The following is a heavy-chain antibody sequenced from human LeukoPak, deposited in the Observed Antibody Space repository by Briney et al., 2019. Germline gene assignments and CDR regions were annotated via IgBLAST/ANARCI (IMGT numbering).Heavy chain of an antibody. CDR3: ARGWARGYDFWSDSWFDP. V-gene: IGHV4-61*02. CDR2: IYTSGST. Sequence: SETLSLTCTVSGGSISSGSYYWSRIRQPAGKGLEWIGRIYTSGSTNYNPSLKSRVTISVDTSKNQFSLKLSSVTAADTAMYYCARGWARGYDFWSDSWFDPWGQGTLVTVSS. CDR1: GGSISSGSYY. J-gene: IGHJ5*02. D-gene: IGHD3-3*01.